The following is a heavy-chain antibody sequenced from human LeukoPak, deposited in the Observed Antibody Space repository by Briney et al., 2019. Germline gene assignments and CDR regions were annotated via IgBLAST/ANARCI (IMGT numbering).Heavy chain of an antibody. CDR3: ARADYSSTWSHDYYYMDV. CDR1: GFTFSSYA. CDR2: ISGSGGST. J-gene: IGHJ6*03. D-gene: IGHD6-13*01. Sequence: GGSLRLSCAASGFTFSSYAMSWVRQAPGKGLEWVSAISGSGGSTYYADSVKGRFTISRDNSKNTLYLQINSLRAEDTAVYYCARADYSSTWSHDYYYMDVWGKGTTVTVSS. V-gene: IGHV3-23*01.